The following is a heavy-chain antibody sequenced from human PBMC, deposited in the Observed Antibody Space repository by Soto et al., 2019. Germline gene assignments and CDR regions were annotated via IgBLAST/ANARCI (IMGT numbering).Heavy chain of an antibody. CDR2: ISGSGGST. D-gene: IGHD6-6*01. CDR3: AKETRSTSYSSSSSYYYGMDV. J-gene: IGHJ6*02. CDR1: GFTFSSYA. Sequence: GGSLRLSCAASGFTFSSYAMSWVRQAPGKGLEWVSAISGSGGSTYYADSVKGRFTISRDNPKNTLYLQMNSLRAEDTAVYYCAKETRSTSYSSSSSYYYGMDVWGQGTTVTVSS. V-gene: IGHV3-23*01.